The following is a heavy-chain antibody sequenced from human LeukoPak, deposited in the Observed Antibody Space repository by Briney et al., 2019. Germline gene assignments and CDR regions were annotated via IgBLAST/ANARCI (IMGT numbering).Heavy chain of an antibody. CDR2: IYYSGST. Sequence: PSETLSLTCTVSGGSISSYYWSWIRQPPGKGLEWIGYIYYSGSTNYNPSLKSRVTISVDTSKNQFSLKLSSVTAADTAVYCCARQWGSGWSGDYYFDYWGQGTLVTVSS. V-gene: IGHV4-59*08. CDR1: GGSISSYY. J-gene: IGHJ4*02. D-gene: IGHD6-19*01. CDR3: ARQWGSGWSGDYYFDY.